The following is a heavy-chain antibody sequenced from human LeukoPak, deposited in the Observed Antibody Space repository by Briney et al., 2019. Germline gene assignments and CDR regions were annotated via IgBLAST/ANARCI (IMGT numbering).Heavy chain of an antibody. Sequence: PGGSLRLSCAASGFTFSSYWMHWVRQAPGKGLVWVSRINDDGSYTAYADSVKGRFTISRDNAKNTLYLQMDSLRVEDTAQYYCAREIHAPGKTLEYWGQGTLVTVSS. CDR1: GFTFSSYW. V-gene: IGHV3-74*01. CDR2: INDDGSYT. J-gene: IGHJ4*02. D-gene: IGHD1-26*01. CDR3: AREIHAPGKTLEY.